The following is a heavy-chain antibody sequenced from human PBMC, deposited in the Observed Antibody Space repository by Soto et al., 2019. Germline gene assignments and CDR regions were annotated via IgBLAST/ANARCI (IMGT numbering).Heavy chain of an antibody. J-gene: IGHJ4*02. CDR3: AKDLRGAY. V-gene: IGHV3-23*01. D-gene: IGHD3-10*01. CDR2: ISGSGRTT. CDR1: GFTFSTYA. Sequence: GGSLRLSCASSGFTFSTYAMIWVRQAPGKGLEWVSAISGSGRTTYYADSVKGRFTISRDNSKNTLYLQMNSLRAEDTAVYYCAKDLRGAYWGQGTLVTVSS.